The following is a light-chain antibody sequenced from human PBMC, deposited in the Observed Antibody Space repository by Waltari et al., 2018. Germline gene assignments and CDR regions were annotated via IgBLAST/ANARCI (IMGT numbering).Light chain of an antibody. V-gene: IGKV3-20*01. CDR3: QHYLRLPVT. CDR2: GAS. CDR1: QSVGRA. J-gene: IGKJ1*01. Sequence: EIVLTQSPGTLSLSPGERATVPCRASQSVGRALAWYQQKPGQAPRLLIYGASTRATGIPDRFSGSGSGTDFSLTISRLEPDDFAVYYCQHYLRLPVTFGQGTTVEI.